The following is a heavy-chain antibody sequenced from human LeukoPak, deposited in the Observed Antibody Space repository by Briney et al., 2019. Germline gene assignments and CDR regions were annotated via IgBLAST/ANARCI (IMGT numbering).Heavy chain of an antibody. J-gene: IGHJ5*02. CDR2: IYYSGST. CDR3: ARHPPLRGYSYYWFDP. Sequence: SETLSLTCTVSGGSISTYFWSWIRQPPGKGLEWIGYIYYSGSTDYNPSLKSRVTISVDTSKNQFSLTLSSVTAADTAVYYCARHPPLRGYSYYWFDPWGQGTLITVSS. V-gene: IGHV4-59*08. D-gene: IGHD5-18*01. CDR1: GGSISTYF.